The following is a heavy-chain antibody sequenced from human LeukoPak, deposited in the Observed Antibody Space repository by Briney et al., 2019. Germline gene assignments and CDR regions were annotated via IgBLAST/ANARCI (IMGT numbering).Heavy chain of an antibody. D-gene: IGHD5-12*01. J-gene: IGHJ4*02. CDR3: VRDGGVSGYDLLDY. Sequence: GGSLRLSCAASGFTFSNYWMTWVRQAPGKGLEWVAHINQDGSKEYYMDSVKARFTISRDNAKNSLSLQMNGLRAEDTAVYYCVRDGGVSGYDLLDYWGQGTVVTVSS. CDR2: INQDGSKE. V-gene: IGHV3-7*01. CDR1: GFTFSNYW.